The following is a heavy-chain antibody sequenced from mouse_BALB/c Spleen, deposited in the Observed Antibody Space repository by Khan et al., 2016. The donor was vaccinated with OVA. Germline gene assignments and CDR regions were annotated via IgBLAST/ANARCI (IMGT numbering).Heavy chain of an antibody. CDR2: ISHGGSRT. Sequence: EVELVESGGGFVQPGGSLKLSCAASGFTFSSYTMSWVRQTPERRLEWVAFISHGGSRTYFPDTDKGRFTCSRDNAKNTLYLQMSSLKSEDTAMYYCARPSTTEYDYGMDYWGQGTSVTVSS. CDR1: GFTFSSYT. J-gene: IGHJ4*01. CDR3: ARPSTTEYDYGMDY. V-gene: IGHV5-12-2*01. D-gene: IGHD1-1*01.